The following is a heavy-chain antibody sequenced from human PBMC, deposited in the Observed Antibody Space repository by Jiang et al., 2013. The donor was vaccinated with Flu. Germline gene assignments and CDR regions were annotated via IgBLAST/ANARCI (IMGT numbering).Heavy chain of an antibody. D-gene: IGHD6-19*01. Sequence: KGLEWIGYINYSGSTNYNPSLKSRVTISVDTSKNQFSLKLNSVTAADTAVYYCATSKSSSGWEAWFDPWGQGTLVTVSS. J-gene: IGHJ5*02. CDR2: INYSGST. CDR3: ATSKSSSGWEAWFDP. V-gene: IGHV4-59*01.